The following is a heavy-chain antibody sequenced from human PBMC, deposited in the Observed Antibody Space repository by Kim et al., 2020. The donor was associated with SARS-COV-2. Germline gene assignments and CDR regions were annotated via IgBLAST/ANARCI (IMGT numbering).Heavy chain of an antibody. CDR1: GFTFSDYA. J-gene: IGHJ6*02. D-gene: IGHD4-4*01. V-gene: IGHV3-23*01. CDR2: IGSIGDDI. Sequence: GGSLRLFCAASGFTFSDYAMNWVRQAPGKGLEWVSVIGSIGDDIHYSDSVEGRFSVSSDNSNNKLHLQMDGLRIDDTAVYYCARRRRQYGMDVWGQGTTVTVSS. CDR3: ARRRRQYGMDV.